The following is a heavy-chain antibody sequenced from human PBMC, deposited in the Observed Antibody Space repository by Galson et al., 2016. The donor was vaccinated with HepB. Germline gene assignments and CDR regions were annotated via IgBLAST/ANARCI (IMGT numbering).Heavy chain of an antibody. CDR2: ISATGGSA. V-gene: IGHV3-23*01. D-gene: IGHD2-21*02. CDR3: AKDPIQCGGDCTRASYYFDY. Sequence: SLRLSCAASGFTFSSYAMNWVRQAPGKGLEWVSAISATGGSAYYADSVKGRFTISRDNSKNTLYLQMNSLRTEDTAVYYCAKDPIQCGGDCTRASYYFDYWGQGLLVTVSS. CDR1: GFTFSSYA. J-gene: IGHJ4*02.